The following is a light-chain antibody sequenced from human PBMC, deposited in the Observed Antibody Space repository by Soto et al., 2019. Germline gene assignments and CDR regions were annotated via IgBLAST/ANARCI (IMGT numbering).Light chain of an antibody. CDR2: EVS. CDR1: SSDVGRYNH. CDR3: NSHTSGDFRV. Sequence: QSVLTQPASVSGSPGQSITISCTGTSSDVGRYNHVSWYQHHPGKALKLIISEVSNRPSGVSNRFSGSKSGYTASLTISGLQAEDEADYYCNSHTSGDFRVFGTGTKLTVL. J-gene: IGLJ1*01. V-gene: IGLV2-14*01.